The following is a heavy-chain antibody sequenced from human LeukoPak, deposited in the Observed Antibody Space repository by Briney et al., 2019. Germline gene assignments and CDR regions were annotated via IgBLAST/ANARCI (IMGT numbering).Heavy chain of an antibody. CDR3: ARTRGITAAGIDY. CDR1: GFTFSSYA. V-gene: IGHV3-23*01. D-gene: IGHD6-13*01. J-gene: IGHJ4*02. CDR2: ISAGGGAT. Sequence: PGGFLRLSCAASGFTFSSYAMSWVRQAPGKGLEWVSGISAGGGATYYADSVKGRFTISSDNSKSTLYLQMNSLRAEDTALYYCARTRGITAAGIDYWGQGTQVTVSS.